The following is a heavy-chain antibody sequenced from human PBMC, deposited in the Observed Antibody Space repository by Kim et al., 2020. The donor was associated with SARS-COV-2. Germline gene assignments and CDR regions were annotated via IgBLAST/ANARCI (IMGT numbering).Heavy chain of an antibody. Sequence: GGSLRLSCAASGFTVSSNDMSWVRQAPGKGLEWVSVLYSGGSTCYADSVKGRFTISRDNSKKTLYLQMNSLRAEDTAVYYCARLLTVTNWYFDLWGRGTL. V-gene: IGHV3-53*01. CDR2: LYSGGST. CDR3: ARLLTVTNWYFDL. J-gene: IGHJ2*01. CDR1: GFTVSSND. D-gene: IGHD4-4*01.